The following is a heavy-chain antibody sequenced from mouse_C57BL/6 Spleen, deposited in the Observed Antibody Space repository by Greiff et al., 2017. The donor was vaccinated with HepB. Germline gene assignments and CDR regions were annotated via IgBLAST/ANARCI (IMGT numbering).Heavy chain of an antibody. Sequence: SGPELVKPGASVKISCKASGYSFTDYNMNWVKQSNGKSLEWIGVINHNYGTTSYNQKFKGKATLTVDQSSSPANMQLNSLTSEDSAVYYCARWSNYRFADWGQGTLVTVSA. CDR2: INHNYGTT. D-gene: IGHD2-5*01. J-gene: IGHJ3*01. CDR1: GYSFTDYN. CDR3: ARWSNYRFAD. V-gene: IGHV1-39*01.